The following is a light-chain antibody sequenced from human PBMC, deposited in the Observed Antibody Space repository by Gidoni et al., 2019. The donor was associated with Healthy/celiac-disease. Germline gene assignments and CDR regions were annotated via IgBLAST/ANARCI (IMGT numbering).Light chain of an antibody. CDR3: QQRSNWPPMYT. Sequence: EIVFTQSPATLSLSPGERATLSCRASQSVSSYLAWYQQKPGQAPRLLIYDAYNRATGIPARFSGSGSGTDFTLTISSLEPEDFAVYYCQQRSNWPPMYTFXQXTKLEIK. CDR2: DAY. V-gene: IGKV3-11*01. CDR1: QSVSSY. J-gene: IGKJ2*01.